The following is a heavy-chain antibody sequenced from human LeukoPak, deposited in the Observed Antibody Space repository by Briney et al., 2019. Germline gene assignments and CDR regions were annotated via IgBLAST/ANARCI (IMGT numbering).Heavy chain of an antibody. CDR3: ARDRSSSRSDY. D-gene: IGHD6-6*01. V-gene: IGHV3-23*01. J-gene: IGHJ4*02. Sequence: PGGSLRLSCAVSGFTFSSEAMGWVRQLPGGGLEWVSTISPAGGTTYYAESMKGRFTISRDNSKNSLYLQMNSLRAEDTAVYYCARDRSSSRSDYWGQGTLVTVSS. CDR2: ISPAGGTT. CDR1: GFTFSSEA.